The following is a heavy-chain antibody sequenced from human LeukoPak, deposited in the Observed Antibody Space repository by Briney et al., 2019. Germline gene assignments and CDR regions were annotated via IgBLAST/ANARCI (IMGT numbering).Heavy chain of an antibody. J-gene: IGHJ4*02. Sequence: PGGSLRLSCAASGFTFDDYGMSWVRQPPGKGPEWVSGINWNGGSTGYADSVKGRFTISRDNSKNSLYLQMNSLRAEDTAVYYCARAVGDYEVFDYWGQGTLVTVSS. D-gene: IGHD4-17*01. CDR3: ARAVGDYEVFDY. V-gene: IGHV3-20*04. CDR1: GFTFDDYG. CDR2: INWNGGST.